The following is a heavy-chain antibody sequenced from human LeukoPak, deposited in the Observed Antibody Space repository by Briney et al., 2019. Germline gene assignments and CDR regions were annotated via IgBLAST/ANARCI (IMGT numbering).Heavy chain of an antibody. Sequence: GASVKVSCKASGGTFSSYAISWVRQAPGQGLEWMGGIIPIFGTANYAQKFQGRVTVTADESTSTAYMELSSLRSEDTAVYYCASIFGVVIEDYWGQGTLVTVSS. CDR1: GGTFSSYA. CDR3: ASIFGVVIEDY. V-gene: IGHV1-69*01. J-gene: IGHJ4*02. D-gene: IGHD3-3*01. CDR2: IIPIFGTA.